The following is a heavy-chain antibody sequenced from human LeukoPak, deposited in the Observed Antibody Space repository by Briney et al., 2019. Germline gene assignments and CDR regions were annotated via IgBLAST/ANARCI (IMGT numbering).Heavy chain of an antibody. V-gene: IGHV4-39*01. CDR2: IYYSGST. Sequence: SETLSLTCTVSGGSISSSSYYWGWIRQPPGKGLGWIGSIYYSGSTYYNPSLKSRVTISVDTSKNQFSLKLSSVTAADTAVYYCATSSGWYASVWFDPWGQGTLVTVSS. D-gene: IGHD6-19*01. CDR1: GGSISSSSYY. CDR3: ATSSGWYASVWFDP. J-gene: IGHJ5*02.